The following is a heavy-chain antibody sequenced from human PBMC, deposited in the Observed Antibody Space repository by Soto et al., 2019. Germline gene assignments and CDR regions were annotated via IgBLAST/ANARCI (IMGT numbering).Heavy chain of an antibody. J-gene: IGHJ6*02. CDR2: FKWNSGDV. V-gene: IGHV3-9*01. Sequence: EMQLVESGGGLVQPGRSLRISCAASGFTFGDYAMHWVRQVPGKGLEWVSGFKWNSGDVGYADSVKGRFTISRDNAKKSLYLQMNSLRPEDTAVYYCAKDRSSGSPYYGMDFWGQGTMVTVSS. CDR3: AKDRSSGSPYYGMDF. D-gene: IGHD3-10*01. CDR1: GFTFGDYA.